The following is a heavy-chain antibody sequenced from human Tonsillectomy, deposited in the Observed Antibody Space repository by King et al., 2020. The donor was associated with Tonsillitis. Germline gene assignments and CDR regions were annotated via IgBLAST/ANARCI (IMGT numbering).Heavy chain of an antibody. CDR2: ISCSCGRP. CDR1: GCTFSSYS. D-gene: IGHD5-18*01. Sequence: VQLVESGGGLVQPGGSLRLSCAASGCTFSSYSMSWVRQAPWKGLAWVSCISCSCGRPYDACSVKGRFTISRNNSKNTLYLQMNSLTAEDTAVYYCAKGSGVDTAMAVDYWGQGTLVTVSS. CDR3: AKGSGVDTAMAVDY. J-gene: IGHJ4*02. V-gene: IGHV3-23*04.